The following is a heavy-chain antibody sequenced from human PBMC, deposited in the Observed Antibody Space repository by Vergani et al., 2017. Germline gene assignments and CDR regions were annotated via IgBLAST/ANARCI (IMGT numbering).Heavy chain of an antibody. D-gene: IGHD3-9*01. CDR1: GFTFSNAW. V-gene: IGHV3-15*01. CDR2: IKSKTDGGTT. CDR3: TTGAYYDILTGYSGDY. Sequence: EVQLLESGGGLVQPGGSLRLSCAASGFTFSNAWMSWVRQALGKGLEWVGRIKSKTDGGTTDYAAPVKGRFTISRDDSKNTLYLQMNSLKTEDTAVYYCTTGAYYDILTGYSGDYWGQGTLVTVSS. J-gene: IGHJ4*02.